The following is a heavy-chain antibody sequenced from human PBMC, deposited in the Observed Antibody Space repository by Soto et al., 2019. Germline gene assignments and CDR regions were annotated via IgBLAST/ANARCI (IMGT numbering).Heavy chain of an antibody. J-gene: IGHJ4*02. V-gene: IGHV4-59*01. CDR1: GGSISSYY. CDR3: ARVHCSGGSCYPIQLFDY. D-gene: IGHD2-15*01. CDR2: IYYSGST. Sequence: PSETLSLTCTVSGGSISSYYWSWIRQPPGKGLEWIGYIYYSGSTNYNPSLKSRVTISVDTSKNQFSLRLSSVTAADTAVYYCARVHCSGGSCYPIQLFDYWGQGTLVTVSS.